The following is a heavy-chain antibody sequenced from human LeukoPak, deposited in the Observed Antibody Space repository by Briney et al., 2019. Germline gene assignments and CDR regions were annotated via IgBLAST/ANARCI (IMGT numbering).Heavy chain of an antibody. CDR2: ISYDGSNK. J-gene: IGHJ4*02. CDR1: GFTFSSYA. V-gene: IGHV3-30*04. D-gene: IGHD3-9*01. CDR3: TTDAKVIRYFDWYEDY. Sequence: GGSLRLSCAASGFTFSSYAMHWVRQAPGKGLEWVAVISYDGSNKYYADSVKGRFTISRDNSKNTLYLQMNSLKTEDTAVYYCTTDAKVIRYFDWYEDYWGQGTLVTVSS.